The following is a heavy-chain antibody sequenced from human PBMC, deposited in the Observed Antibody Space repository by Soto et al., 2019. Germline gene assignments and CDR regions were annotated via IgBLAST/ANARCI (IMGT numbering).Heavy chain of an antibody. CDR1: GFTFSSYG. CDR2: IWYDGSNK. J-gene: IGHJ6*02. D-gene: IGHD5-12*01. Sequence: QVQLVESGGGVVQPGRSLRLSCAASGFTFSSYGMHWVRQAPGKGLEWVAVIWYDGSNKYYADSVKGRFTISRDNSKNTLYLQMNSLRAEDTAVYYCARDAFSGYVLIPNGMDVWGQGTTVTVSS. CDR3: ARDAFSGYVLIPNGMDV. V-gene: IGHV3-33*01.